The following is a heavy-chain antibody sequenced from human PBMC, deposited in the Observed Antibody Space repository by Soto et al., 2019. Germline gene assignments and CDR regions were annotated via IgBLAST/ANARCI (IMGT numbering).Heavy chain of an antibody. Sequence: QVQLVESGGGSVKPGGSLRLSCAASGFTFSDYYMSWIRQAPGKGLEWVSYISSSGSTIYYADSVKGRFTISRDNAKNSLYLQMNSLRAEDTAVYYCATFMTTVTTSSDRMVTDAFDIWGQGTMVTVSS. J-gene: IGHJ3*02. CDR3: ATFMTTVTTSSDRMVTDAFDI. CDR1: GFTFSDYY. D-gene: IGHD4-17*01. V-gene: IGHV3-11*01. CDR2: ISSSGSTI.